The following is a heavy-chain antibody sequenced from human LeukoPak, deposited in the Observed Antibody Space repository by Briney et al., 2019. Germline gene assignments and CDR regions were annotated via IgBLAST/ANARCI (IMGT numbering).Heavy chain of an antibody. D-gene: IGHD1-7*01. CDR3: ALRTGTTPYYFDY. J-gene: IGHJ4*02. CDR2: IIPIFGTA. CDR1: GGTFSSYA. Sequence: SVKVSCKASGGTFSSYAISWVRQAPGQGLEWMGGIIPIFGTANYAQKFQGRVTITADESTSTAYMELRSLRSDDTALYYCALRTGTTPYYFDYWGQGTLVTVSS. V-gene: IGHV1-69*13.